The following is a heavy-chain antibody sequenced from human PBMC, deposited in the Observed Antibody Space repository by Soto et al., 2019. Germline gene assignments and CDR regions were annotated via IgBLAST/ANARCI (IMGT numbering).Heavy chain of an antibody. CDR1: GYTFTSYD. CDR2: MNPNSGNT. D-gene: IGHD1-20*01. CDR3: ARGRITGTTRQNWFDP. V-gene: IGHV1-8*01. J-gene: IGHJ5*02. Sequence: VASVKVSCKASGYTFTSYDINWVRQATGQGLEWMGWMNPNSGNTGYAQKFQGRVTMTRNTSISTAYMELSSLRSEDTAVYYCARGRITGTTRQNWFDPWGQGTLVTVSS.